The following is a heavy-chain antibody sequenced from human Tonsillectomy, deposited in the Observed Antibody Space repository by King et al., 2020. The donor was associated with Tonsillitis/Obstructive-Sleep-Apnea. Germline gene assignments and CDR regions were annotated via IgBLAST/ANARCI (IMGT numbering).Heavy chain of an antibody. CDR1: GFTFGDYA. V-gene: IGHV3-49*04. J-gene: IGHJ4*02. CDR3: TRGRSAPGKGEPFEY. D-gene: IGHD6-6*01. CDR2: IRSKAYGGTT. Sequence: VQLVESGGGLVQPGRSLRLSCTASGFTFGDYAMSWVRQAPGKGLEWVGFIRSKAYGGTTECAASVKGRFTISRDDSKSIAYLQMNNLKTGDIAVYYCTRGRSAPGKGEPFEYWGQGTLVIVSS.